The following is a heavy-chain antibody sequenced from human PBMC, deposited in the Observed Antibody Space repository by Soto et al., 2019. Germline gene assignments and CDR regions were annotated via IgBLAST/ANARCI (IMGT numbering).Heavy chain of an antibody. D-gene: IGHD6-25*01. V-gene: IGHV1-2*02. CDR3: AREGGSETLQPSYNWFDT. CDR1: GYTFTDYH. J-gene: IGHJ5*02. Sequence: ASVKVSCKASGYTFTDYHIHWVRQAPGQGLEFMGWINANNGGAGSAQQFQGRVTVTRGTSITTVYMELSNLRSDDTAVYYCAREGGSETLQPSYNWFDTWGQGPLVSVS. CDR2: INANNGGA.